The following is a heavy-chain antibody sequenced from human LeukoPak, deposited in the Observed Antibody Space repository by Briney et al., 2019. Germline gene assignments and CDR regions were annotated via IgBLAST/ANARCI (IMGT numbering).Heavy chain of an antibody. CDR2: ISSSSSYI. Sequence: GGSLRLSCAASGFTLSSHAVGWVRQAPGKGLEGGSSISSSSSYIYYADSVKGRFTISRDNAKTSLYLQMNSLRAEDTAVYYCARDHNGSGSHYWGQGTLVTVSS. V-gene: IGHV3-21*01. D-gene: IGHD3-10*01. J-gene: IGHJ4*02. CDR1: GFTLSSHA. CDR3: ARDHNGSGSHY.